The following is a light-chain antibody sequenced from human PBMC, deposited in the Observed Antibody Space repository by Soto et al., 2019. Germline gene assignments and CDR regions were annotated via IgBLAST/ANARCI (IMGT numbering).Light chain of an antibody. V-gene: IGLV1-44*01. CDR1: SSNIGSNT. Sequence: QPVLTQPPSASGTPGQRVTISCSGSSSNIGSNTVNWYQQLPGTAPKLLIYSNNQRPSGVPDRFSGSKSGTSASLAIIGLQSEDEADDYCAAWDDSLNGHVVFGGGTKVTVL. CDR3: AAWDDSLNGHVV. J-gene: IGLJ2*01. CDR2: SNN.